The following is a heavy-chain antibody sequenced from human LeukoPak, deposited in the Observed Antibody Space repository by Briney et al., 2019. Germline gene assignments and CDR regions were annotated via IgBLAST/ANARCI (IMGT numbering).Heavy chain of an antibody. CDR3: AKDEAGYSYGDYYGMDV. D-gene: IGHD5-18*01. Sequence: ASVKVSCKASGYTFTNYYIHWVRQAPGQGLEWMGIINPSGGSITYGQKFQGRVTMTRDTSTSTVYMELSSLRSEDTAVYYCAKDEAGYSYGDYYGMDVWGQGTTVTVSS. V-gene: IGHV1-46*01. CDR2: INPSGGSI. CDR1: GYTFTNYY. J-gene: IGHJ6*02.